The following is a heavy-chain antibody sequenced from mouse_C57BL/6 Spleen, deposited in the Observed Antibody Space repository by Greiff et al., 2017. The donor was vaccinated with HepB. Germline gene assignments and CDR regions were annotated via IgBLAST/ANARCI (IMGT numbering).Heavy chain of an antibody. CDR1: GYTFTDYY. CDR2: IYPGSGNT. V-gene: IGHV1-76*01. J-gene: IGHJ2*01. CDR3: ARETYSNYLDY. D-gene: IGHD2-5*01. Sequence: QVQLQQSGAELVRPGASVKLSCKASGYTFTDYYINWVKQRPGQGLEWIARIYPGSGNTYYNEKFKGKATLTAEKSSSTAYMQLSSLTSEDSAVYFCARETYSNYLDYWGQGTTLTVSS.